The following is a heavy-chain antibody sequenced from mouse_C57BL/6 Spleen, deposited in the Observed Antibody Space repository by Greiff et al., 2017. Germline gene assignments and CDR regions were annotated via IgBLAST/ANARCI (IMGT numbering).Heavy chain of an antibody. J-gene: IGHJ4*01. CDR3: ARYYNRAMDY. Sequence: EVQLVESGPELVKPGASVKISCKASGYSFTGYYMNWVKQSPEKSLEWIGEINPSTGGTTYNQKFKAKATLTVDKSSSTAYMQLKSLTSEDSAVYYCARYYNRAMDYWGQGTSVTVSS. CDR1: GYSFTGYY. CDR2: INPSTGGT. D-gene: IGHD1-1*01. V-gene: IGHV1-42*01.